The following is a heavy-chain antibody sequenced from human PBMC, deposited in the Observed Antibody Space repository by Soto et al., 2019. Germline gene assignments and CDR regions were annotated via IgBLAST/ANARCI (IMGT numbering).Heavy chain of an antibody. CDR1: GGTFSSYA. Sequence: SVKVSCKASGGTFSSYAISWVRQAPGQGLEWMGGIIPIFGTANYAQKFQGRVTITADESTSTAYMELSSLRSEDTAVYYCARGRVAVAGFEFAGHMDVWGQGTTVTV. D-gene: IGHD6-19*01. CDR2: IIPIFGTA. V-gene: IGHV1-69*13. J-gene: IGHJ6*02. CDR3: ARGRVAVAGFEFAGHMDV.